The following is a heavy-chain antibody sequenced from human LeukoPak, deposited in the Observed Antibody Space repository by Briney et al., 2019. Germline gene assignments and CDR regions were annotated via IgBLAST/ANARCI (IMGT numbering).Heavy chain of an antibody. V-gene: IGHV3-23*01. CDR1: GFTFSDYA. CDR2: ISGSGGST. Sequence: GGSLRLSCAASGFTFSDYAMTWVRQAPGKGLEWVSAISGSGGSTFYADSVKGRFTISRDNSKNTLYLQMNSLRAEDTAVYYCAKDRDCSGGSCYESDWGQGTLVTVSS. J-gene: IGHJ4*02. D-gene: IGHD2-15*01. CDR3: AKDRDCSGGSCYESD.